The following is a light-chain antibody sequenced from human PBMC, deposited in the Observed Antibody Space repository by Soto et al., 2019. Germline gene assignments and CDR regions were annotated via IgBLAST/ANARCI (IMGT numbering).Light chain of an antibody. CDR2: ETT. CDR3: VLSFPGARMI. J-gene: IGLJ7*01. V-gene: IGLV7-46*01. CDR1: TGDVTSGRS. Sequence: QTVVTQEPSLTVSPGGTVTLTRGSSTGDVTSGRSPYWFQKKPGQAPRTLIYETTKKHSWTPARFSGSLLGGQAALTLSGAQPEDEADYFCVLSFPGARMIFGGGTQLTVL.